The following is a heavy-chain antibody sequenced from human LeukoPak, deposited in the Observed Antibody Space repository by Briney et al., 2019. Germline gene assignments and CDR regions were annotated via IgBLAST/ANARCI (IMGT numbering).Heavy chain of an antibody. J-gene: IGHJ5*02. V-gene: IGHV4-30-4*08. Sequence: SETLSLTCTVSGGSISSGDYYWSWIRQPPGKGLEWIGYIYYSGSTYYNPSLKSRVTISVDTSKNQFSLKLSSVTAADTAVYYCARGGLDCSSTSCFGNWFDPWGQGTLVTVSS. D-gene: IGHD2-2*01. CDR2: IYYSGST. CDR3: ARGGLDCSSTSCFGNWFDP. CDR1: GGSISSGDYY.